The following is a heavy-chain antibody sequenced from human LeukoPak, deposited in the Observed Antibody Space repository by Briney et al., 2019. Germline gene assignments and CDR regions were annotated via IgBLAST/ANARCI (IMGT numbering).Heavy chain of an antibody. CDR1: GYTFTSYG. J-gene: IGHJ4*02. CDR3: ARNFLTPYSSGWYEDLDY. Sequence: ASVKVSCTASGYTFTSYGISWVRQAPGQGLEWMGWISAYDGNTNYAQKLQGRVTMTTDTSTSTAYMELRSLRSDDTAVYYCARNFLTPYSSGWYEDLDYWGQGTLVTVSS. D-gene: IGHD6-19*01. CDR2: ISAYDGNT. V-gene: IGHV1-18*01.